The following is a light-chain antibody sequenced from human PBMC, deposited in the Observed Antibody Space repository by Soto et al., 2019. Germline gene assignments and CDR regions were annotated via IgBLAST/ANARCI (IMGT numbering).Light chain of an antibody. CDR2: KAS. Sequence: DIQMTQSPSTLSASVGDRVTITCRASQSISSWLAWYQQKPGKAPKLLIYKASSLESGVPSRFSGCGSGTKFTLTIASLQPDDFATYYCQQYETFSGTVGLGTKVDI. V-gene: IGKV1-5*03. CDR3: QQYETFSGT. J-gene: IGKJ1*01. CDR1: QSISSW.